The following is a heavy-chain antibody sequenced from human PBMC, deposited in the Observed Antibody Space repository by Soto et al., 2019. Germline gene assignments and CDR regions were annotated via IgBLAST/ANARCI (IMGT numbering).Heavy chain of an antibody. J-gene: IGHJ6*02. V-gene: IGHV6-1*01. CDR2: TYYRSKWYN. Sequence: SQTLSLTCVISGDSVSSNSAAWNWIRQSPSRGLEWLGRTYYRSKWYNDYAVSVKSRITINPDTSKNQFSLQLNSVTPEDTAVYYCARDEAVVVVAATRFYYYYGMDVWGQGTTVIVSS. CDR3: ARDEAVVVVAATRFYYYYGMDV. CDR1: GDSVSSNSAA. D-gene: IGHD2-15*01.